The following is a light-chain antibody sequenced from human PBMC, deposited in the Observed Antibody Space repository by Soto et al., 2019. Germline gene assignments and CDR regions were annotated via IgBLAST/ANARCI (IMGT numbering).Light chain of an antibody. Sequence: TQSPSTLSASVGDRVTITCRASQSISYRLAWYQQKPGKAPKLLIYDASNLESGVPSTFSGSGSGTEFTLTITSLQPDDFATYYCQQYNSYSWTFGHGTKVEIK. CDR2: DAS. CDR3: QQYNSYSWT. CDR1: QSISYR. J-gene: IGKJ1*01. V-gene: IGKV1-5*01.